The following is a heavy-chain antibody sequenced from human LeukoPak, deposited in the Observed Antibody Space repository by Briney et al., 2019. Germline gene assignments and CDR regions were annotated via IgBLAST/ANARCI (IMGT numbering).Heavy chain of an antibody. D-gene: IGHD3-22*01. Sequence: GGSLRLSCAASGFTFNIYSMNWVRQAPGKGLEWVSAISGSGGSTYYADSVKGRFTISRDNSKNTLYLQMNSLRAEDTAVYYCAKDSSGSYDYWGQGTLVAVSS. CDR2: ISGSGGST. J-gene: IGHJ4*02. CDR3: AKDSSGSYDY. CDR1: GFTFNIYS. V-gene: IGHV3-23*01.